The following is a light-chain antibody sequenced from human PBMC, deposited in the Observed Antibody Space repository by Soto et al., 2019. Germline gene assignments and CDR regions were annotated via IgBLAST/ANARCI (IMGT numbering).Light chain of an antibody. V-gene: IGLV7-43*01. J-gene: IGLJ3*02. CDR1: TGAVTSGHY. CDR2: TTV. Sequence: QAVVTQEPSLTVSPGGTVTLTCASSTGAVTSGHYPNWFQQKPGQAPRSLIYTTVNKHSWTPARFSGSLLGGKAALTLSGVQPEDEAEYYCLLYFGGSRVFGGGTQLTVL. CDR3: LLYFGGSRV.